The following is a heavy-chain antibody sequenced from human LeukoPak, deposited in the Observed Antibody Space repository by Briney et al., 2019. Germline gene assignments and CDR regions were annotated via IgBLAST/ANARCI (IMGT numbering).Heavy chain of an antibody. CDR3: TRGFSYYYGSGSYYERAEWYFDL. CDR1: GGSISSSSYY. Sequence: SETLSLTCTVSGGSISSSSYYWGWIRQPPGKGLEWIGSIYYSGSTYYNPSLKSRVTISVDTSKNQFSLKLSSVTAADTAVYHCTRGFSYYYGSGSYYERAEWYFDLWCRGTLVTVSS. V-gene: IGHV4-39*01. J-gene: IGHJ2*01. D-gene: IGHD3-10*01. CDR2: IYYSGST.